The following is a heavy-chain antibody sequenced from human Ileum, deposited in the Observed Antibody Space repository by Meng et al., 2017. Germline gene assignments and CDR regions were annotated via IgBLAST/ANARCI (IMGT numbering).Heavy chain of an antibody. CDR3: ARAKYGDLLGYALDI. Sequence: GSLRLSCAVSGGSISSSNWWSWVRRPPGKGLEGIGDIYHSGSTNYKPSLKSRVTISVDKSMNQFSLNLNSVTAADTAVYYCARAKYGDLLGYALDIWGQGTMVTVSS. CDR1: GGSISSSNW. J-gene: IGHJ3*02. V-gene: IGHV4-4*02. CDR2: IYHSGST. D-gene: IGHD4-17*01.